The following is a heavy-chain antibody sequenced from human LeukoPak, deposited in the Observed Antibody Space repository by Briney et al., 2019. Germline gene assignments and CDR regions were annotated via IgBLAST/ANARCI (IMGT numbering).Heavy chain of an antibody. CDR1: GFTVSTSY. CDR2: IYSGGST. Sequence: GGSLRLSCAASGFTVSTSYMSWVRQAPGKGLEWVSVIYSGGSTYYADSVKGRFTISRDNSKNTLYLQMNSLRAEDTAVYYCARVTRIAAADLDAFDIWGQGTMVTVSS. J-gene: IGHJ3*02. V-gene: IGHV3-66*01. D-gene: IGHD6-13*01. CDR3: ARVTRIAAADLDAFDI.